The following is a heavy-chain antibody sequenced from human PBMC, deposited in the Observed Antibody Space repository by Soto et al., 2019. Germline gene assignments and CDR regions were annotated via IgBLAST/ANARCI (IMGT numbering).Heavy chain of an antibody. V-gene: IGHV4-30-4*01. CDR1: GGSVSIGDYY. Sequence: QVQLQESGPGLVKPSQTLSLTCTVSGGSVSIGDYYWSWIRQPPGKGLEWIGYIYYSGSTYYNPSLKGRVTISVDTSKNQFSLKLSSVTAADTAVYYCASYCRGSGGSCGSGYWGQGTLVTVSS. CDR3: ASYCRGSGGSCGSGY. CDR2: IYYSGST. D-gene: IGHD2-15*01. J-gene: IGHJ4*02.